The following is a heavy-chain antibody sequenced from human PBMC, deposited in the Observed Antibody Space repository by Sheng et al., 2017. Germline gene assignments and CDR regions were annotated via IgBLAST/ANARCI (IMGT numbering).Heavy chain of an antibody. D-gene: IGHD2-15*01. CDR2: ISAYNGNT. CDR1: GYTFTSYG. J-gene: IGHJ6*03. Sequence: QVQLVQSGAEVKKPGASVKVSCKASGYTFTSYGISWVRQAPGQGLEWMGWISAYNGNTNYAQKLQGRVTMTTDTSTSTAYMELRSLRSDDTAVYYCARESCSGGSCYSYYYYYMDVWGQGTTVTVSS. V-gene: IGHV1-18*01. CDR3: ARESCSGGSCYSYYYYYMDV.